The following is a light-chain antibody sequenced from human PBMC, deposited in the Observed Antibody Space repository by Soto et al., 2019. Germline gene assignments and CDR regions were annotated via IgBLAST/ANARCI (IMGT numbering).Light chain of an antibody. CDR2: DAS. Sequence: DIQMTQSPSSLSASVGARVTITCQASQYIDKFLNWYQQKSGKAPKLLISDASNLETGVPSRFSGGGSGTDFTFTITSLQPEDVEIYDCQQYDDLPITFGQGTRLEIK. J-gene: IGKJ5*01. CDR3: QQYDDLPIT. CDR1: QYIDKF. V-gene: IGKV1-33*01.